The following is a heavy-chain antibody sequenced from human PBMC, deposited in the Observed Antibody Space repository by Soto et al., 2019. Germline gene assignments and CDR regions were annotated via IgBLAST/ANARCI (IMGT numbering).Heavy chain of an antibody. J-gene: IGHJ3*02. CDR2: IYYSGST. CDR1: GGSISSYY. CDR3: ASVTYYDFWSGYYAFDI. V-gene: IGHV4-59*01. D-gene: IGHD3-3*01. Sequence: QVQLQESGPGLVKPSETLSLTCTVSGGSISSYYWSWIRQPPGKGLEWIGYIYYSGSTNYNPSLKSRVTISVDTSKNQFSRKLSSVTAADTAVYYCASVTYYDFWSGYYAFDIWGQGTMVTVSS.